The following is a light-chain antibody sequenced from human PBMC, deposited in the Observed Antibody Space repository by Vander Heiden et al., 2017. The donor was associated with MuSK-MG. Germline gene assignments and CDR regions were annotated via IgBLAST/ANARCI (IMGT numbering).Light chain of an antibody. V-gene: IGLV2-14*03. CDR1: SSAVGDYKF. Sequence: QSTLAQPASASGPPGQSITISCTGTSSAVGDYKFLSWYQHHPGKAPKVLIYDVSNRPSGVSNRFSGSKSGNTASLSISGLQAEDEADYYCSSYTITNTLIFGGGTKVTVL. CDR3: SSYTITNTLI. CDR2: DVS. J-gene: IGLJ2*01.